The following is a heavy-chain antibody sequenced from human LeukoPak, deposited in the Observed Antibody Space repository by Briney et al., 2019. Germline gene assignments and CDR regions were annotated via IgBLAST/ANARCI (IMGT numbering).Heavy chain of an antibody. V-gene: IGHV4-39*07. J-gene: IGHJ4*02. Sequence: PSETLSLTCTVSGGSISSSSYYWGWIRQPPGKGLEWIGSIYYSGSTYYKPSLKSRVTISVDSSKNQFSLKLSSVTAADTAVYYCLSIVVVVAVSHHWGQGTLVTVSS. CDR1: GGSISSSSYY. CDR3: LSIVVVVAVSHH. D-gene: IGHD2-15*01. CDR2: IYYSGST.